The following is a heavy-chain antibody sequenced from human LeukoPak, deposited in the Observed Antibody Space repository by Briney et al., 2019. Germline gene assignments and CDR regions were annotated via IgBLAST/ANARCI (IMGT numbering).Heavy chain of an antibody. Sequence: GGSLRLSCTASGFTFGDYAMSWVRQAPGKGLEWVGFIRSKAYGGTTEYAASVKGRFTISRDDSKSIAYLQMNSLKTEDTAVYYCAELGITMIGGVWGKGTTVTISS. CDR2: IRSKAYGGTT. D-gene: IGHD3-10*02. J-gene: IGHJ6*04. CDR1: GFTFGDYA. V-gene: IGHV3-49*04. CDR3: AELGITMIGGV.